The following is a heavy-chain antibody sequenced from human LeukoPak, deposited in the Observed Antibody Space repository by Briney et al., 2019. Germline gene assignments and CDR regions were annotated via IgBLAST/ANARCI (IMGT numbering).Heavy chain of an antibody. CDR2: ITGSGGNT. CDR3: AKVGYIKQWLAIDY. D-gene: IGHD6-19*01. J-gene: IGHJ4*02. Sequence: PGGSLRLSCAPSGVTFSSYAMSWVRQAPGKGLEWVSGITGSGGNTNYADSVKGRFTISRDNSKNTLYLQMNSLRAEDTAVYYCAKVGYIKQWLAIDYWGQGTLVTVSS. CDR1: GVTFSSYA. V-gene: IGHV3-23*01.